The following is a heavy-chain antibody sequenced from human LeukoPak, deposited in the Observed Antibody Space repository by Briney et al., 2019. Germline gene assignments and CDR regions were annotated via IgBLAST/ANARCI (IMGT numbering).Heavy chain of an antibody. CDR3: ADVLDWAY. D-gene: IGHD3/OR15-3a*01. Sequence: XGSLRLSCAASGFSFSNYWMSWVRQAPGKGLEWVATIREDGSEKYYVDSVKGRFTISRDNAKKSLYLQMNSLRAEDTALYYCADVLDWAYWGQGTLVTVSS. CDR2: IREDGSEK. J-gene: IGHJ4*02. CDR1: GFSFSNYW. V-gene: IGHV3-7*01.